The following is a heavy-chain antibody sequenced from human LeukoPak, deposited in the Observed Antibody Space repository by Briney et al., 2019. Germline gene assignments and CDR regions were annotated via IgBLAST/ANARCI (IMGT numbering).Heavy chain of an antibody. J-gene: IGHJ5*02. D-gene: IGHD3-16*01. Sequence: KPSETLSLTCTLSGGSISSYYWSWLRQPPGKGLEWIGYIYYSGSTNYNPSLKSRVTISVGKSKNQFSLKLSSVTAADTAVYYCARVGGRWFDPWGQGTLVTVSS. CDR3: ARVGGRWFDP. V-gene: IGHV4-59*01. CDR2: IYYSGST. CDR1: GGSISSYY.